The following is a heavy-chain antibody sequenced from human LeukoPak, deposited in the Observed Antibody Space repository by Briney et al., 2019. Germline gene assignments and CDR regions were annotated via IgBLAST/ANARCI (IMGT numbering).Heavy chain of an antibody. Sequence: SVKLSCKASGGTFSSYAISWVRQPPGQGRECMGGIIPIFDTANYAQKFQDRVTITAEESTSSAHREQRRLRSEDTAVYYCARVEDCGGDCPSRYYYYYMDVWGKGTTVTVSS. V-gene: IGHV1-69*01. CDR3: ARVEDCGGDCPSRYYYYYMDV. CDR1: GGTFSSYA. D-gene: IGHD2-21*01. CDR2: IIPIFDTA. J-gene: IGHJ6*03.